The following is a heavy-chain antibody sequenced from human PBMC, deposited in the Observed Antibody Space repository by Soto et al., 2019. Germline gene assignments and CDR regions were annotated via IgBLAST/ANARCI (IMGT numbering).Heavy chain of an antibody. V-gene: IGHV5-51*01. J-gene: IGHJ6*02. CDR3: ARHYCSSNSCYTVYYYYYGMDV. CDR1: GYSFTSYW. CDR2: IYPGDSDT. D-gene: IGHD2-2*01. Sequence: GESLKISCKGSGYSFTSYWIGWVRQMPGKGLEWMGIIYPGDSDTRYSPSFQGQVTISADKSISTAYLQWSSLKASDTAMYYCARHYCSSNSCYTVYYYYYGMDVWGQGTKVTVYS.